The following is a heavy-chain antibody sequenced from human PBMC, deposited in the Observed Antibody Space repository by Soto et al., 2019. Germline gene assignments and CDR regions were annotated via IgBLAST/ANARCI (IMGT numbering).Heavy chain of an antibody. CDR3: ARHRHPRGTVGATSPLDP. Sequence: GGSLRLSCAISGFSVSSNYLSWFRQAPGKGLEWVSVHYSGGSTYYADSVQGRFTISRDKSNNTLYLQMRRVRAEDTAVYFCARHRHPRGTVGATSPLDPWGQGTQVTVSS. CDR2: HYSGGST. V-gene: IGHV3-53*01. D-gene: IGHD1-26*01. J-gene: IGHJ5*02. CDR1: GFSVSSNY.